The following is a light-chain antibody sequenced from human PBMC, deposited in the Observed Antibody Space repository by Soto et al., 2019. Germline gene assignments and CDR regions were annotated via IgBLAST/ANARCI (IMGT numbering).Light chain of an antibody. J-gene: IGLJ2*01. V-gene: IGLV6-57*04. Sequence: NFMLTQPHSVSESPGKTVTISCTRSSGSIPSNYVQWYQQRPGSAPTTVIYEDNQRPSGVPDRFSGSIDSSSNSASLTISGLKTEDEADYYCQSYDSSIPVVFGGGTKLTVL. CDR1: SGSIPSNY. CDR2: EDN. CDR3: QSYDSSIPVV.